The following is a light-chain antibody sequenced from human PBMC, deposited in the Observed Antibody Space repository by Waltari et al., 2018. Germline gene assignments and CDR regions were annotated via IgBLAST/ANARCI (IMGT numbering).Light chain of an antibody. V-gene: IGKV1-39*01. CDR2: AAS. Sequence: DIQMTQSPSSLSASVGDRVTITCRASQSISSYLSWYQQKPGKAPNLLIYAASRLQSGVPSRFCGSGSGTDFTLTISSLQPEDFATYYCQQGYSTPLTFGGGTKVEIK. CDR1: QSISSY. CDR3: QQGYSTPLT. J-gene: IGKJ4*01.